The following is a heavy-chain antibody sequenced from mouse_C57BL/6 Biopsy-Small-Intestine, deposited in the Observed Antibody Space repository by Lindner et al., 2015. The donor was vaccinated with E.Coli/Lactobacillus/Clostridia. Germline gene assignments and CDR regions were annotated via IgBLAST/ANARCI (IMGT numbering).Heavy chain of an antibody. Sequence: VQLQESGAELVRPGTSVKMSCKAAGYTFSDYWIGWVKQRPGHGLEWIGDIYPGSGYTNYNEKFKGRATLTADTSSSTAYMQLSSLTSEDSAIYFCARTYYSNSQMDYWGQGTSVTVSS. J-gene: IGHJ4*01. V-gene: IGHV1-63*02. CDR3: ARTYYSNSQMDY. D-gene: IGHD2-5*01. CDR2: IYPGSGYT. CDR1: GYTFSDYW.